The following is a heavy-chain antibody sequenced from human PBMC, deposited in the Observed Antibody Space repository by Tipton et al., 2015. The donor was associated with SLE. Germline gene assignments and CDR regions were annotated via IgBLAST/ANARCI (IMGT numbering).Heavy chain of an antibody. CDR2: ISSNGGST. Sequence: SLRLSCAASGFTFSSYAMHWVRQAPGKGLEYVSAISSNGGSTYYANSVKGRFTISRDNSKNMLYLQMGSLRAEDMAVYYCARAPVEMATIGAFDIWGQGTMVTVSS. V-gene: IGHV3-64*01. CDR3: ARAPVEMATIGAFDI. J-gene: IGHJ3*02. D-gene: IGHD5-24*01. CDR1: GFTFSSYA.